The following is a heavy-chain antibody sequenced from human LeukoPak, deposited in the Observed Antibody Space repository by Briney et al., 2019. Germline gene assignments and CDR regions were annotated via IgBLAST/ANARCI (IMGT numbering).Heavy chain of an antibody. Sequence: SETLSLTCTVSGGSISSYYWSWIRQPPGKGLEWIGYIYYSGSTNYNPSLKSRVTISVDTSKNQFSLKLSSVSAADTAVYYCARTGPVRGYFGGINDCWGQGTLVTVSS. V-gene: IGHV4-59*01. CDR2: IYYSGST. CDR3: ARTGPVRGYFGGINDC. J-gene: IGHJ4*02. D-gene: IGHD1-14*01. CDR1: GGSISSYY.